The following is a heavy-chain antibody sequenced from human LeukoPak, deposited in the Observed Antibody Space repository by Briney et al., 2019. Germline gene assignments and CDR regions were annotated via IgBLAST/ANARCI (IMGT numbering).Heavy chain of an antibody. V-gene: IGHV1-18*01. D-gene: IGHD6-19*01. J-gene: IGHJ5*02. Sequence: GASVKVSCKASGYTFTSYGISWVRQAPGQGLEWMGWISAYNGNANYAQKLQGRVTMTTDTSTSTAYMELSRLRSDDTAVYYCARDSYSGGWSTALYRFDPWGQGTLVTVSS. CDR1: GYTFTSYG. CDR2: ISAYNGNA. CDR3: ARDSYSGGWSTALYRFDP.